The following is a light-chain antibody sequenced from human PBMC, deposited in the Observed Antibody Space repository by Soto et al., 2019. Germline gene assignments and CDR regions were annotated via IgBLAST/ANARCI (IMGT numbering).Light chain of an antibody. CDR2: DVS. CDR3: CSYAGSYTFRV. V-gene: IGLV2-11*01. Sequence: QSALTQPRSVSGSPGQSVTISCTGTSSDVGGHNFVSWYQQLPDKAPKLMIYDVSKRPSGVPDRFSGSKSGNTASLTISGLQADDEADYYCCSYAGSYTFRVFGGGTKLTVL. CDR1: SSDVGGHNF. J-gene: IGLJ2*01.